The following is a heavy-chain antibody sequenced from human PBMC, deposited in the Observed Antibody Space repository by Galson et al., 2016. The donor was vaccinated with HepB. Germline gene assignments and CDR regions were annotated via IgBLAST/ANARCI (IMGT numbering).Heavy chain of an antibody. Sequence: SLRLSCAASGFTFNTYSMHWVRQTPGKGPEWVAVISIDGNIKYYADSMKGRFSISRDNSKSTVYLQMNSLTAEDTAMYYCARDQGWIEPQPRGWLDYWGQGTLVTVSS. J-gene: IGHJ4*02. CDR1: GFTFNTYS. CDR3: ARDQGWIEPQPRGWLDY. CDR2: ISIDGNIK. V-gene: IGHV3-30-3*01. D-gene: IGHD5-18*01.